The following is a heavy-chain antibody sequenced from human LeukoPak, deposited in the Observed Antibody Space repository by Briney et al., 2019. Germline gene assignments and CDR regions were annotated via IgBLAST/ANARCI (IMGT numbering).Heavy chain of an antibody. V-gene: IGHV3-23*01. J-gene: IGHJ5*02. D-gene: IGHD3-22*01. CDR1: GFTFSSYA. Sequence: GGSLRLSCAASGFTFSSYAMSWVRQAPGRGLEWVSLIGGIVDNTHYADSVKGRFTISRDNSKNTLYLQMNSLRAEDTAVYYCALDYGSSGHTPGWFDPWGQGTLVTVSS. CDR2: IGGIVDNT. CDR3: ALDYGSSGHTPGWFDP.